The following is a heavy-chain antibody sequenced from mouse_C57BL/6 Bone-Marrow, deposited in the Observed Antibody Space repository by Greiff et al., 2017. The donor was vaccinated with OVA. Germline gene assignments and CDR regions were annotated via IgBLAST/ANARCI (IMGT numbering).Heavy chain of an antibody. CDR1: GYAFSSSW. V-gene: IGHV1-82*01. J-gene: IGHJ2*01. Sequence: QVQLQQSGPELVKPGASVKISCKASGYAFSSSWMNWVKQRPGKGLEWIGRIYPGDGDTNYNGKFKGKATLTVDTSSSTAYMQLSSLTSEDSAVYFCARYHSNYVRVGDWGQGTTLTVSS. CDR2: IYPGDGDT. D-gene: IGHD2-5*01. CDR3: ARYHSNYVRVGD.